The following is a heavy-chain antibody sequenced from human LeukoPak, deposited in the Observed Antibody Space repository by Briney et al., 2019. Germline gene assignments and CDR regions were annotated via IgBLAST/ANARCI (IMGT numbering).Heavy chain of an antibody. V-gene: IGHV3-21*01. CDR2: ITSSSSYI. J-gene: IGHJ6*02. Sequence: PGGSLRLSCAASGFTFSSYSMNWVRQAPGKGLEWVSSITSSSSYIYYADSVKRRFTISRDYAKNSLYLQMNSLRAEDTAVYYCARDNCGGDCYSYYYYGMDVWGQGTTVTVSS. CDR1: GFTFSSYS. D-gene: IGHD2-21*02. CDR3: ARDNCGGDCYSYYYYGMDV.